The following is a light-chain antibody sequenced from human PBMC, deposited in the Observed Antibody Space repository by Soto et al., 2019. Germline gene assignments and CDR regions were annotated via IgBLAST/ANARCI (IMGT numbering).Light chain of an antibody. CDR3: QSYDSSLSGYV. Sequence: QSALTQPRSVSGSPGQSVTISCTGTSSDVGGYDFVSWYQQYPGKAPKLLIYVVTARPSGVPDRFSGFKSGDTASLTISGLQAEDEADYYCQSYDSSLSGYVFGTGTKLTVL. J-gene: IGLJ1*01. CDR2: VVT. V-gene: IGLV2-11*01. CDR1: SSDVGGYDF.